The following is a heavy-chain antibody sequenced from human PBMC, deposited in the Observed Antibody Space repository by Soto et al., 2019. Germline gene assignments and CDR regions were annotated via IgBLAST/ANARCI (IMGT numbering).Heavy chain of an antibody. CDR1: GGTFSSYA. CDR2: IIPIFGTA. V-gene: IGHV1-69*05. Sequence: SVKVSCKASGGTFSSYAISWVRQAPGQGLEWMGGIIPIFGTANYAQKFQGRVTITRNTSISTAYMELSSLRSEDTAVYYCAREGVRGMDVWGQGTTVTVSS. CDR3: AREGVRGMDV. D-gene: IGHD3-16*01. J-gene: IGHJ6*02.